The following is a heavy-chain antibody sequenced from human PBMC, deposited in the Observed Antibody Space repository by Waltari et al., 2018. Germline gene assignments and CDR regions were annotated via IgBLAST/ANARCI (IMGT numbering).Heavy chain of an antibody. Sequence: QLQLQESGPGLVKPSETLSLTCTVSGGSISSSSSYWGWIRQPPGKGLEWIGSIYYSGSTYYNPSLKSRVTISVDTSKNQFSLKLSSVTAADTAVYYCATPSIAAAGDFDYWGQGTLVTVSS. D-gene: IGHD6-13*01. CDR2: IYYSGST. J-gene: IGHJ4*02. CDR3: ATPSIAAAGDFDY. CDR1: GGSISSSSSY. V-gene: IGHV4-39*01.